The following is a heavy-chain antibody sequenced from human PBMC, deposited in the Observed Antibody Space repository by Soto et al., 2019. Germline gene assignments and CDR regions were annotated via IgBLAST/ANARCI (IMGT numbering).Heavy chain of an antibody. J-gene: IGHJ4*02. CDR2: ISWNRGSI. CDR3: AKSSAGTILYYFDY. D-gene: IGHD3-3*01. Sequence: GGSLRLSCAASGFTFDDYAMHWVRQAPGKGLEWVSGISWNRGSIGYADSVKGRFTISRDNAKNSLYLQMNSLRAEDTALYYCAKSSAGTILYYFDYWGQGTLVTVSS. CDR1: GFTFDDYA. V-gene: IGHV3-9*01.